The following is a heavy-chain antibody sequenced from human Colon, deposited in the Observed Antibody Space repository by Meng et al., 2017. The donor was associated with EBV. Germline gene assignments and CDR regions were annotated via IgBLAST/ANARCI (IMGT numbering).Heavy chain of an antibody. CDR2: TYYRSKWYN. CDR1: GDSVSSNSAA. V-gene: IGHV6-1*01. D-gene: IGHD1-26*01. CDR3: ARVAVGISSFDY. Sequence: QVQLQPSASGLVKPSQTLFLTGAIHGDSVSSNSAAWNWIRQSPSRGLEWLGRTYYRSKWYNDYAVSVKRRTTIHPDTSKNQFSLQLNSVTPEDTAVYYCARVAVGISSFDYWGQGTLVTVSS. J-gene: IGHJ4*02.